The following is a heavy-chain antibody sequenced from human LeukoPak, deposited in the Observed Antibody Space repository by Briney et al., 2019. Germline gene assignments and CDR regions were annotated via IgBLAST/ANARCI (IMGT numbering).Heavy chain of an antibody. V-gene: IGHV3-74*01. J-gene: IGHJ4*02. CDR3: ARTAYDSSAYCDY. D-gene: IGHD3-22*01. Sequence: PGGSLRLSCAASGFTFSSYWMHWVRHARGKGVVWVSRINSEGSGKTYADSVKGRFTISRDKDKNTLYLQMNSLRAEDTAVYYCARTAYDSSAYCDYWGQRILVTVS. CDR2: INSEGSGK. CDR1: GFTFSSYW.